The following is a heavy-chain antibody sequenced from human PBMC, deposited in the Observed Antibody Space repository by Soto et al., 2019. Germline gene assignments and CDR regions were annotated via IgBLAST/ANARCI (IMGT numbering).Heavy chain of an antibody. CDR2: ISAHNGNT. CDR3: ARWRYGDY. CDR1: GYTFTSYG. D-gene: IGHD1-1*01. J-gene: IGHJ4*02. V-gene: IGHV1-18*01. Sequence: QVHLVQSGAEVKKPGASVKVSCKASGYTFTSYGITWVRQAPGQGLEWMGWISAHNGNTDYAQKLQGRVIVTRDTTTSTAYMELRSLISDDTALHYCARWRYGDYWGQGALVTVSS.